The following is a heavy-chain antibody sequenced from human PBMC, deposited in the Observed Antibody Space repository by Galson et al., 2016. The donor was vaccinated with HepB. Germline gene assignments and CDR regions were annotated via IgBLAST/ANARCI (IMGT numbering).Heavy chain of an antibody. Sequence: SLRLSCAASGFAVSDNYMSWVRQAPGKGLEWVSVIYRGGFTYYADSVKGRFTISRHNSKNTLYLQMNSLRTEDTAVYYCARPLPNVGYGMDVWGQGTTVTVSS. CDR3: ARPLPNVGYGMDV. CDR2: IYRGGFT. D-gene: IGHD2-15*01. V-gene: IGHV3-53*04. J-gene: IGHJ6*02. CDR1: GFAVSDNY.